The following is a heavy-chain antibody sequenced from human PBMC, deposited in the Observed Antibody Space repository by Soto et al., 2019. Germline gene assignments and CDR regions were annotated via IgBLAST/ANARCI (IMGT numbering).Heavy chain of an antibody. Sequence: QVQLQESGPGLVKPSQTLSLTCTVSGGSLTSVGSYWSWIRQHPGKGLQYIGYVYYSGSTYYNPSLKSRLSVSVDTSKNQFSLTLNSVTAADTAVYYCVRNYGRNQKCDAWGQGTLVTVSS. J-gene: IGHJ5*02. CDR3: VRNYGRNQKCDA. CDR1: GGSLTSVGSY. D-gene: IGHD4-17*01. V-gene: IGHV4-31*03. CDR2: VYYSGST.